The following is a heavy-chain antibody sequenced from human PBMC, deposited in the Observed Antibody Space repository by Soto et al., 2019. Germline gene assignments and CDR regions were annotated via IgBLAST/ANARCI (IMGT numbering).Heavy chain of an antibody. V-gene: IGHV1-18*01. CDR1: GYSFATSG. CDR2: ISVYNGNT. D-gene: IGHD3-22*01. CDR3: ARAGQYYDASGYAD. Sequence: QVKLVQSETEVKKPGASIKVSCKASGYSFATSGMTWVRQATGQGLEWMGWISVYNGNTNYDQNLQDRVTMTTDTSTNTDYLEVRNLRSDDTAFYYCARAGQYYDASGYADWGQGTLVTVSS. J-gene: IGHJ4*02.